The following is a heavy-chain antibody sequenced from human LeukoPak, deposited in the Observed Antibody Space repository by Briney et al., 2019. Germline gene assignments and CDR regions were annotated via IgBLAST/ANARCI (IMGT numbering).Heavy chain of an antibody. Sequence: GGTLRLSCAASGFNFRKNVMTWVRQAPGKGLEWVSGINNHDGNTYNADSVKGRFFISRDDSKSTVYLQMNSLRAEDTAVYYCARDYYDSGSYGGISFDYWGRGTLVTVSS. D-gene: IGHD3-10*01. J-gene: IGHJ4*02. CDR2: INNHDGNT. CDR3: ARDYYDSGSYGGISFDY. V-gene: IGHV3-23*01. CDR1: GFNFRKNV.